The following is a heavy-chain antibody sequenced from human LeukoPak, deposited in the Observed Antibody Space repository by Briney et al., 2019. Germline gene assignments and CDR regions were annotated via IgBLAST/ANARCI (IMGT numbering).Heavy chain of an antibody. V-gene: IGHV4-61*01. CDR1: GGSVSSGSYY. D-gene: IGHD6-19*01. CDR2: IYYSGST. J-gene: IGHJ4*02. CDR3: ARVRDSSGWYGGDY. Sequence: PPETLSLTCTVSGGSVSSGSYYWSWIRQPPGKGLEWIGYIYYSGSTNYNPSLKSRVTISVDTSKNQFSLKLSSVTAADTAVYYCARVRDSSGWYGGDYWGQGTLVTVSS.